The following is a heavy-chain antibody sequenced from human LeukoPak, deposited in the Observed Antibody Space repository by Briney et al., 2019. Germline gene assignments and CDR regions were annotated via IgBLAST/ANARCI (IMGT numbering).Heavy chain of an antibody. CDR1: GGTFSSYA. J-gene: IGHJ4*02. V-gene: IGHV1-69*13. Sequence: GASVKVSCKASGGTFSSYAISWVRQAPGQGLEWMGGIIPIFGTANYAQKFQGRVTITADESTSTAYMELSSLRSEDTAVYYCARVHGARLRYFDWLSPADYWGQGTLVTVSS. CDR2: IIPIFGTA. CDR3: ARVHGARLRYFDWLSPADY. D-gene: IGHD3-9*01.